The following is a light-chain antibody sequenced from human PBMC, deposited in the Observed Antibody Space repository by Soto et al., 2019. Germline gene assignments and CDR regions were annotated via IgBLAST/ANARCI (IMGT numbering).Light chain of an antibody. CDR1: QSISSW. Sequence: DIQMTQSPSTLSASVGDRVTITCRASQSISSWLAWYQQKPGKAPKLLIYDASSLESGVPSRFSGSGSGTEFTLTTTSLQPDDFATYYCQQYNSYPQGFTFGPGTKVDIK. CDR2: DAS. CDR3: QQYNSYPQGFT. V-gene: IGKV1-5*01. J-gene: IGKJ3*01.